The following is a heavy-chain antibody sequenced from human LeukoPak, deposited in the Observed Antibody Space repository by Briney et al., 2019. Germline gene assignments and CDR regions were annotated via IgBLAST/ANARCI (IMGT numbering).Heavy chain of an antibody. J-gene: IGHJ4*02. CDR1: GFTFSGYA. CDR2: IPSNGGTT. Sequence: QPGGSLRLSCSASGFTFSGYAMHWVRQAPGKGLEYVSGIPSNGGTTYYADSVKGRFTISRDNSKNTLYLQMSSLRAEDTAVYFCVRDRVVVTATFDCWGQGTLVTGSS. V-gene: IGHV3-64D*06. CDR3: VRDRVVVTATFDC. D-gene: IGHD2-21*02.